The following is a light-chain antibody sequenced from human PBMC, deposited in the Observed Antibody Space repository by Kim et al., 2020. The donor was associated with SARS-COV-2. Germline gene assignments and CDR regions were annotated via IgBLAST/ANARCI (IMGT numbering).Light chain of an antibody. V-gene: IGKV1-17*01. CDR1: QDIRND. Sequence: AEVGDRVTITCRASQDIRNDLGWYQQNPGRAPKRLIYGASSLQSGVPSRFSGSGSGTEFTLTISSLQPEDCATYFCLQHNTYPITFGQGTRLEIK. CDR2: GAS. CDR3: LQHNTYPIT. J-gene: IGKJ5*01.